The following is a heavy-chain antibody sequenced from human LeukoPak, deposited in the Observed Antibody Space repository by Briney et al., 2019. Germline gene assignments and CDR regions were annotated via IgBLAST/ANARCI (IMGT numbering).Heavy chain of an antibody. CDR2: ISGSDGST. CDR3: ARDQYDFWSAYGFDY. CDR1: GFTFSSHA. Sequence: GGSLTLSCAASGFTFSSHAMTWVRQAPGKGLEWVSGISGSDGSTYYADSVVGRFTISRDNSKSTLYLQMNSLRADDTAIYYCARDQYDFWSAYGFDYWGRGTLVTVSS. V-gene: IGHV3-23*01. J-gene: IGHJ4*02. D-gene: IGHD3-3*01.